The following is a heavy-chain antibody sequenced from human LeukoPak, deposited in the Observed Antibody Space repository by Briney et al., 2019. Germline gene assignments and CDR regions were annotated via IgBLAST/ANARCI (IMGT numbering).Heavy chain of an antibody. J-gene: IGHJ4*02. CDR3: AREPEGVALDY. Sequence: PGGSLRLSCAASGFTFSSYAMSWVRQAPGKGLEWVSGVSGSGDNTYYADSVKGRFTISRDNSKNTLYLQMNSLRAEDTAVYYCAREPEGVALDYWGQGTLVTVSS. V-gene: IGHV3-23*01. CDR1: GFTFSSYA. D-gene: IGHD3-3*01. CDR2: VSGSGDNT.